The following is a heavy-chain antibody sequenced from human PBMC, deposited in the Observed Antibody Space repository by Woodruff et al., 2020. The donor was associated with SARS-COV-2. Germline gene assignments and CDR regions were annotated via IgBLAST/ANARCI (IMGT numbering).Heavy chain of an antibody. CDR3: ARGAAATPITMIVVVTPNYYYYMDV. Sequence: GKGLEWVAVISYDGSNKYYADSVKGRFTISRDNSKNTLYLQMNSLRAEDTAVYYCARGAAATPITMIVVVTPNYYYYMDVWGK. V-gene: IGHV3-30-3*01. J-gene: IGHJ6*03. CDR2: ISYDGSNK. D-gene: IGHD3-22*01.